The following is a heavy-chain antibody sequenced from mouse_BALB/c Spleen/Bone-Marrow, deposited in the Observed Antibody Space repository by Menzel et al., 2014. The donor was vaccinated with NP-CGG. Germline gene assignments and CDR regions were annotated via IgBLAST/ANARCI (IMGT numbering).Heavy chain of an antibody. D-gene: IGHD1-1*01. Sequence: DVKLQESGGVLVKPGGSLKLSCAASGFTFSTYAMSWVRQSLEKRLEWVAEISSGGSYTYYPDTVTGRFTISRDNAKNTLYLEMSSLRSEDTAMYYCARDGYGSSDWGQGTLVTVSA. CDR1: GFTFSTYA. CDR2: ISSGGSYT. CDR3: ARDGYGSSD. J-gene: IGHJ3*01. V-gene: IGHV5-9-4*01.